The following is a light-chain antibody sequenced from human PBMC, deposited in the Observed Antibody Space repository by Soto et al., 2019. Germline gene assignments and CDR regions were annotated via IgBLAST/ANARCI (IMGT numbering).Light chain of an antibody. CDR3: QQFQSYPWS. V-gene: IGKV1-13*02. J-gene: IGKJ1*01. CDR1: QGISSA. CDR2: EAS. Sequence: AIQLTQSPSPLSASVGDRVTITCRASQGISSALAWYQHKPGKPPKVLIYEASSLESGVPPRFSGSGSGTDFTLTISGLQPEDFATYYCQQFQSYPWSFGQGTKVDVK.